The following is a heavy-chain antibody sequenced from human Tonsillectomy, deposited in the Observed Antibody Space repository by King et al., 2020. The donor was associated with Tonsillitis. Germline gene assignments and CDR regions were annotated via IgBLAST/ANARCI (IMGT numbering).Heavy chain of an antibody. CDR2: FNYNGSRT. J-gene: IGHJ3*01. D-gene: IGHD1-1*01. Sequence: VQLVESGGGLVQPGGSLRLSFSASGFTFSTSGSPLVRQAPGKGLEYFSSFNYNGSRTHFTDSVRGRLTIASDNSKNTVYLQMNSLRDADTAVYSCGKDRTGAWAFDVWGQGTMVSVSS. CDR3: GKDRTGAWAFDV. CDR1: GFTFSTSG. V-gene: IGHV3-64D*06.